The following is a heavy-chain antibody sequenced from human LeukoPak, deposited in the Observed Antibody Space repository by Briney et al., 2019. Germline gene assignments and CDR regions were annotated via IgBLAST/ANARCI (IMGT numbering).Heavy chain of an antibody. J-gene: IGHJ3*02. V-gene: IGHV4-59*01. D-gene: IGHD3-22*01. CDR2: IFHTGSI. Sequence: PSETLSLNCTVSGGSITDKYWNWIRQSPGKGLEWMGYIFHTGSIHYNPSLKSRVTISIDTYKNQVSLRLISVTAADTAVYYCARESRVSFYNSIGPTPLDAFDIWGQGTMVTVSS. CDR3: ARESRVSFYNSIGPTPLDAFDI. CDR1: GGSITDKY.